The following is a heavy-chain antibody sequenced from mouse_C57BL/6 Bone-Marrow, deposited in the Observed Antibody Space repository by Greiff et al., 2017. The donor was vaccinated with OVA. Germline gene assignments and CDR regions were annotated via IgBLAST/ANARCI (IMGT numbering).Heavy chain of an antibody. V-gene: IGHV1-64*01. CDR1: GYTFTSYW. CDR2: IHPNSGST. J-gene: IGHJ3*01. CDR3: ARGGLAWFAY. Sequence: QVQLKQSGAELVKPGASVKLSCKASGYTFTSYWMHWVKQRPGQGLEWIGMIHPNSGSTNYNEKFKSKATLTVDKSSSTAYMQLSSLTSEDSAVYYCARGGLAWFAYWGQGTLVTVSA.